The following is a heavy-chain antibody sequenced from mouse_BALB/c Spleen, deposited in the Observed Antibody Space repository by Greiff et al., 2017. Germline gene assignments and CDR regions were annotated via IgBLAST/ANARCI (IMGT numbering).Heavy chain of an antibody. D-gene: IGHD2-14*01. V-gene: IGHV3-6*02. CDR3: ARRYDAAMDY. CDR1: GYSITSGYY. CDR2: ISYDGSN. J-gene: IGHJ4*01. Sequence: ESGPGLVKPSQSLSLTCSVTGYSITSGYYWNWIQQLPGNKLEWMGYISYDGSNNYNPSLKNRISITRDTSKNQFFLKLSSVTTEDTATYYCARRYDAAMDYWGQGTSVTVSS.